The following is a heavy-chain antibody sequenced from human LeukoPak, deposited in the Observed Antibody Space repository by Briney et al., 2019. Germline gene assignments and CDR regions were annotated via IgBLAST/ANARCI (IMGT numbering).Heavy chain of an antibody. Sequence: ASVKVSCKTSGYTFTDYGISWVRQAPGQGLEWMGWISAYNGNTNCAQKLQGRVTMTTDTSTRTAYMELRSLRSDDTAVYYCATSYYDSSGYYYIAEYFQHWGQGTLVTVSS. CDR3: ATSYYDSSGYYYIAEYFQH. V-gene: IGHV1-18*01. CDR1: GYTFTDYG. CDR2: ISAYNGNT. J-gene: IGHJ1*01. D-gene: IGHD3-22*01.